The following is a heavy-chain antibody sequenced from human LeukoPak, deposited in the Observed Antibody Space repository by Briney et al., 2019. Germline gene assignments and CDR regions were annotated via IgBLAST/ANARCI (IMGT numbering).Heavy chain of an antibody. D-gene: IGHD2-2*01. Sequence: GGSLRLSCAASGFTFSSYWMHWVRQAPGKGLVWVSRINTDGSSTSYADSVKGRFTISRDNAKNTLYLQMNSLRAEDTAVYFCAKGRSGSASWALQIFDNWGQGTLVTVSS. CDR3: AKGRSGSASWALQIFDN. CDR2: INTDGSST. CDR1: GFTFSSYW. J-gene: IGHJ4*02. V-gene: IGHV3-74*01.